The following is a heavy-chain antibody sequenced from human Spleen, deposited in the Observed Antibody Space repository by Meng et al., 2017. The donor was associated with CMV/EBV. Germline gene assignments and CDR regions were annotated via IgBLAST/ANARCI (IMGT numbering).Heavy chain of an antibody. Sequence: PSPPISLVTPVVGGSISSRDYYWSWSRQPPGKGLEWIGYIDYSGSTYYNPSLKSRVTISVDTSKNQFSLKLSSVTAAYTAVYYCARDMVRGAYDVYYYGMDVWGQGTTVTVSS. CDR2: IDYSGST. D-gene: IGHD3-10*01. V-gene: IGHV4-30-4*08. CDR3: ARDMVRGAYDVYYYGMDV. J-gene: IGHJ6*02. CDR1: GGSISSRDYY.